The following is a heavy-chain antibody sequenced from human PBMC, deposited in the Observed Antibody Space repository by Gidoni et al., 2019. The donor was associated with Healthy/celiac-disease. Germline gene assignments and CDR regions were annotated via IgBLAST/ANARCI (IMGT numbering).Heavy chain of an antibody. CDR3: TRDRIDSYASDY. CDR2: IRSKAYGGTT. Sequence: EVQLVESGGGLVQPGRSLRLSCTASGFTFGDDDMSWFRQAPGKGLEWVGFIRSKAYGGTTEYAASVKGRFTISRDDSKSIAYLQMNSLKTEDTAVYYCTRDRIDSYASDYWGQGTLVTVSS. J-gene: IGHJ4*02. V-gene: IGHV3-49*03. CDR1: GFTFGDDD. D-gene: IGHD5-18*01.